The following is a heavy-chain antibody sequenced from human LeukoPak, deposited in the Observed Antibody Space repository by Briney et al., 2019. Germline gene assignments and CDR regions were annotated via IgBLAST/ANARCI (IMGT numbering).Heavy chain of an antibody. Sequence: GASAKVSCNASRYTFTSYYMHWVRQAPGHGLEWMGIINPSGDSTSYAQKFQGRVTMTRDTSTSTVYMELSSLRSGDTAVYYCARAWSVSYDFLTGRKGGEYWGQGTLVTVSS. J-gene: IGHJ4*02. D-gene: IGHD3-9*01. V-gene: IGHV1-46*01. CDR2: INPSGDST. CDR1: RYTFTSYY. CDR3: ARAWSVSYDFLTGRKGGEY.